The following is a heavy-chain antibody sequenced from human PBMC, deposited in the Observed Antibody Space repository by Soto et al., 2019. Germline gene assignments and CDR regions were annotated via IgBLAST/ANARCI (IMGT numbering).Heavy chain of an antibody. J-gene: IGHJ4*02. CDR1: GYTLTELS. Sequence: ASVKVSCKVSGYTLTELSMHWVRQAPGKGLEWMGGFDPEDGETIYAQKFQGRVTMTEDTSTDTAYMELSSLRSEDTAVYYCATAHYYDSNGYPHDYWSQGTLVTVSS. D-gene: IGHD3-22*01. CDR3: ATAHYYDSNGYPHDY. CDR2: FDPEDGET. V-gene: IGHV1-24*01.